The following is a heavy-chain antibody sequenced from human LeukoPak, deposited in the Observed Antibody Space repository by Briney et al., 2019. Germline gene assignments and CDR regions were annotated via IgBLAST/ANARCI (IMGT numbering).Heavy chain of an antibody. D-gene: IGHD6-19*01. Sequence: NRGESLEISCQRSGSTFTSYWIGWVRQLPGKGRDWMLIIYPGDSDTSYSPSFQAHFPISADKSIRTAYLQWSSMKASATAMYYCASLEPTVGPVAGRADFDIWGQGTMVTVSS. CDR3: ASLEPTVGPVAGRADFDI. CDR1: GSTFTSYW. CDR2: IYPGDSDT. J-gene: IGHJ3*02. V-gene: IGHV5-51*01.